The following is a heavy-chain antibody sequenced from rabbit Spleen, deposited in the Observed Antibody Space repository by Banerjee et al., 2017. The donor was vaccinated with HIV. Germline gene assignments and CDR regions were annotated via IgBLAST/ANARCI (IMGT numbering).Heavy chain of an antibody. D-gene: IGHD1-1*01. Sequence: QEQLVESGGGLVQPEGSLTLTCKASGFSFSDRDVMCWVRQAPGKGLEWIACINAVTGKAVYASWAKGRFTISKTSSTTVTLQMTSLTAADTATYFCSRKSNDISGYSPAFKLWGPGTLVTVS. CDR2: INAVTGKA. CDR1: GFSFSDRDV. V-gene: IGHV1S45*01. CDR3: SRKSNDISGYSPAFKL. J-gene: IGHJ4*01.